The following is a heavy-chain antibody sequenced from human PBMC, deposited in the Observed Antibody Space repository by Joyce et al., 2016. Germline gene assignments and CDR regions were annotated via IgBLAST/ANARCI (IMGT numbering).Heavy chain of an antibody. Sequence: EVQLVQSGAGVKKPGESLRISCKGSGYNFTNYWISWVRQMPGKGLEWIGTIDPSDSYTNYSPSFRCHVTISADKSIPTAYLQWTSLKTSDAAMYYCARTSITLIRGVRGNCFDPWGQGTLVTVSA. CDR2: IDPSDSYT. J-gene: IGHJ5*02. CDR1: GYNFTNYW. CDR3: ARTSITLIRGVRGNCFDP. V-gene: IGHV5-10-1*03. D-gene: IGHD3-10*01.